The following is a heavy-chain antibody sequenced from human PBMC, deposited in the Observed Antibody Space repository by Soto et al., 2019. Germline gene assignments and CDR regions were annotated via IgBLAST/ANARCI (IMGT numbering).Heavy chain of an antibody. D-gene: IGHD6-19*01. CDR3: ARDPSEQWLVTRAFDI. CDR2: IIPIFGTA. Sequence: GASVKVSCKASGGTFSSYAISWVRQAPGQGLEWMGGIIPIFGTANYAQKFQGRVTITADKSTSTAYMELSSLRSEDTAVYYCARDPSEQWLVTRAFDIWGQGTMVTVS. J-gene: IGHJ3*02. V-gene: IGHV1-69*06. CDR1: GGTFSSYA.